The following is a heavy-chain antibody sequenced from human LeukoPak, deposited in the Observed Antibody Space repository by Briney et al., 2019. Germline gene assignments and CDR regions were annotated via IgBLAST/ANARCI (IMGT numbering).Heavy chain of an antibody. CDR2: IYSGGST. CDR1: GFTFSSYA. Sequence: QSGGSLRLSCAASGFTFSSYAMSWVRQAPGKGLEWVSAIYSGGSTYYADSVKGRFTISRDTSKNTLYLQMNSLRAEDTAVYYCATRDVFDIWGQGTMVTVSS. CDR3: ATRDVFDI. V-gene: IGHV3-23*05. J-gene: IGHJ3*02.